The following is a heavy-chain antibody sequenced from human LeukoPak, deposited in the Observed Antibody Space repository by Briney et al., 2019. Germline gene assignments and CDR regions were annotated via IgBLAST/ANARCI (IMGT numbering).Heavy chain of an antibody. CDR2: IKQDGSEK. J-gene: IGHJ4*02. D-gene: IGHD3-22*01. Sequence: GGSLRLSCAASGFTFSSDWMSWVRQAPGKGLEWVANIKQDGSEKYYVDSVKGRFTISRDNAKNSLYLQMNSLRAEDTAVYYCARDGLSYYYDSSGYYVDSLVSHFDYWGQGTLVTVSS. CDR1: GFTFSSDW. V-gene: IGHV3-7*01. CDR3: ARDGLSYYYDSSGYYVDSLVSHFDY.